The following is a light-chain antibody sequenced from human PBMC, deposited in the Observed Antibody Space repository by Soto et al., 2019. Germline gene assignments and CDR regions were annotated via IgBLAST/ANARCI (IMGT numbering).Light chain of an antibody. V-gene: IGKV3-20*01. J-gene: IGKJ4*01. Sequence: DIVLTQSPGTLSLSPGERAALSCRASQSVSSSYLAWYQQKPGQAPRLLIYGASNRATGIPDRFSGSGSGTDFTLTISRLEPEDFAVYYCQQYDNSPLTFGGG. CDR1: QSVSSSY. CDR3: QQYDNSPLT. CDR2: GAS.